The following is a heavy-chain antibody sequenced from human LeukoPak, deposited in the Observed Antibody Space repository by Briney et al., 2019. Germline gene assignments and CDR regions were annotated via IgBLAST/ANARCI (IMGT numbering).Heavy chain of an antibody. CDR3: ARVWGSDAFDI. Sequence: GGTLRLSCAASGFTFSHYWMQWVRQAPGKGLVWVSRINCDGSNTTYADSVKGRFTISRDKAKNTLYLQMNSLRAEDTAEYYCARVWGSDAFDIWGQGTMVT. V-gene: IGHV3-74*01. J-gene: IGHJ3*02. CDR1: GFTFSHYW. CDR2: INCDGSNT. D-gene: IGHD3-16*01.